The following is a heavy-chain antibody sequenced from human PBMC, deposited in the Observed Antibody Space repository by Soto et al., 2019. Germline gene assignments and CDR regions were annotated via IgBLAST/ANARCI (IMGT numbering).Heavy chain of an antibody. V-gene: IGHV4-30-2*01. J-gene: IGHJ6*02. CDR3: DRGQYYYGMDV. CDR1: NGSVSSGTYS. Sequence: PSETLSLTCTVSNGSVSSGTYSWSWVRQPPGKGLEWIGYIYYSGTTYYTLSLKSRLTMSMDRANDHFSLNLTSVTAADTAVYFCDRGQYYYGMDVWGQGITVTVSS. CDR2: IYYSGTT.